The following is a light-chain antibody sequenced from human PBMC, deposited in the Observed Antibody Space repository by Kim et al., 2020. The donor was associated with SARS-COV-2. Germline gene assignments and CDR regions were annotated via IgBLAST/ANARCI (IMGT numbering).Light chain of an antibody. V-gene: IGKV3-11*01. CDR2: DAS. J-gene: IGKJ1*01. CDR3: QHRSNWPPWT. CDR1: QSVSRY. Sequence: SPGERATLSCRASQSVSRYLAWYQQKSGQAPRLLIYDASTRATGIPARFSGSGFGTDFTLTISSLDAEDFAVYYCQHRSNWPPWTFGQGTKVDIK.